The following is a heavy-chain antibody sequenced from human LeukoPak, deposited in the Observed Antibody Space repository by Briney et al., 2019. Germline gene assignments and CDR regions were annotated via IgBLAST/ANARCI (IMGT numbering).Heavy chain of an antibody. D-gene: IGHD3-22*01. Sequence: PGGSLRLSCAASGFTFSSYGMHWVRQAPGKGLEWVAVISYDGSNKYYADSVKGRFTVSRDNSKNTLFLQMNSLSAEDTAVYYCAKDQYYYDSSGSYLLDYWGQGTLVTVSS. CDR2: ISYDGSNK. CDR1: GFTFSSYG. V-gene: IGHV3-30*18. CDR3: AKDQYYYDSSGSYLLDY. J-gene: IGHJ4*02.